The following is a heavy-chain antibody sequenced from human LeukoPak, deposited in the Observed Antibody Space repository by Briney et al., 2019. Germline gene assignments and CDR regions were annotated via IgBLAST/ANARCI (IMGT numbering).Heavy chain of an antibody. CDR1: GFAFNTFW. J-gene: IGHJ4*02. D-gene: IGHD5-18*01. Sequence: TGGALRLSCAASGFAFNTFWMSWVRQAPGKGLECVANIKQDGSEKYYVESVKGRFTISRDNAKNSLHLQMNSLRVDDTAVYYCERAGYTYGTFYYWRRGALVTVSS. V-gene: IGHV3-7*01. CDR3: ERAGYTYGTFYY. CDR2: IKQDGSEK.